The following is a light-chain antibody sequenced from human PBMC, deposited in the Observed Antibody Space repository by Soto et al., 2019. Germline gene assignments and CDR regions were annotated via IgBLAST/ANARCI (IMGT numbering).Light chain of an antibody. CDR3: QHYGDSRT. CDR1: QSITSSY. CDR2: GAS. J-gene: IGKJ1*01. Sequence: EIMLTQSPGTLSLSPGERATLSCRASQSITSSYLAWYQQKPGQAPRLLVYGASNRATGIPDRFSGSGSGTDFTLTISRLEPEDFAVYYCQHYGDSRTFGQGTKVEIK. V-gene: IGKV3-20*01.